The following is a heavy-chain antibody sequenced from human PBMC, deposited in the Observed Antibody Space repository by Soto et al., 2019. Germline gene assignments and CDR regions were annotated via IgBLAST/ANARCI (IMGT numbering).Heavy chain of an antibody. CDR3: ATLRRGATGY. J-gene: IGHJ4*02. V-gene: IGHV1-3*01. CDR1: GYTFISYA. Sequence: QVPLVQSGAEVKKPGASVKVSCKASGYTFISYAMHWVRQAPGQGLEWMGWINAGDGNTKHSQKFQGRATITRDTLANTAYMERSSLRSEDTAVYHCATLRRGATGYWGQGTLFTVSS. CDR2: INAGDGNT.